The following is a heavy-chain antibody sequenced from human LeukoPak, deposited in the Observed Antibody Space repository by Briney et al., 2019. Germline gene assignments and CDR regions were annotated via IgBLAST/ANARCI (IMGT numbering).Heavy chain of an antibody. J-gene: IGHJ4*02. D-gene: IGHD6-6*01. CDR2: INHSGST. Sequence: SETLSLTCAVYGGSFSGYYWSWIRQPPGKGLEWIGEINHSGSTNYNPSLKSRVTISVDTSKNQFSLKLSSVTAADTAVYYCARRDPYSSSWSFDYWGQGTLVTVSS. V-gene: IGHV4-34*01. CDR3: ARRDPYSSSWSFDY. CDR1: GGSFSGYY.